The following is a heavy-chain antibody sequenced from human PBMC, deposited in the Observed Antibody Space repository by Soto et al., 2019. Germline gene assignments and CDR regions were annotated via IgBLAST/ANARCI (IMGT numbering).Heavy chain of an antibody. CDR2: IWYDGSNK. V-gene: IGHV3-33*01. CDR1: GFTFSSYG. CDR3: ARDYGSGSYYYMDV. J-gene: IGHJ6*03. D-gene: IGHD3-10*01. Sequence: GSLRLSCAASGFTFSSYGMHWVRQAPGKGLEWVAAIWYDGSNKYYVDSVKGRFTISRDNSKNTLYLQMNSLRAEDTAVYYCARDYGSGSYYYMDVWGKGTTVTVSS.